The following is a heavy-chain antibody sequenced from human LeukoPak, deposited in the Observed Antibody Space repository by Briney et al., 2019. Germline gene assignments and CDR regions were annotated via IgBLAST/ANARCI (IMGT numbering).Heavy chain of an antibody. V-gene: IGHV4-34*01. CDR3: ARRSMTSLDY. J-gene: IGHJ4*02. CDR2: VNDSGGT. Sequence: PSETLSLTCAVYIDSFTNYYWNWIRQTPGKGLEWIGEVNDSGGTNINPSLRSRVILSVDTSKNQFSLKLISVTAADTAVYYCARRSMTSLDYWGQGTLVTVSS. CDR1: IDSFTNYY. D-gene: IGHD2/OR15-2a*01.